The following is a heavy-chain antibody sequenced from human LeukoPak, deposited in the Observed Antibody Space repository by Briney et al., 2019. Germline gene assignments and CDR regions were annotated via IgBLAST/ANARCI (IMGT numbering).Heavy chain of an antibody. Sequence: GGSLRLSCAASGFTFSSYWMHWVRQAPGRGLVWVSRINNDGSSTSYADSVKGRFTISRDNAKNTLHLQMNSLRAEDTAVYYCARVRSAAAVDYWGQGTLVTDSS. CDR2: INNDGSST. V-gene: IGHV3-74*01. CDR3: ARVRSAAAVDY. J-gene: IGHJ4*02. CDR1: GFTFSSYW.